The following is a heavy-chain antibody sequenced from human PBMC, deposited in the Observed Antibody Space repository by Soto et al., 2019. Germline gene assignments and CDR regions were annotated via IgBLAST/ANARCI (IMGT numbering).Heavy chain of an antibody. CDR3: ARKVGGSYHDAFDI. V-gene: IGHV1-3*01. J-gene: IGHJ3*02. Sequence: QVQLVQSGAEVKKPGASVKVSCKASGYTFTSYAMHWVRQAPGQRLEWMGWINAGNGNTKYSQKFQGRVTITRDTSASTAYMELSSLRSEDTALYYCARKVGGSYHDAFDIWGQGTMVTVSS. CDR2: INAGNGNT. CDR1: GYTFTSYA. D-gene: IGHD1-26*01.